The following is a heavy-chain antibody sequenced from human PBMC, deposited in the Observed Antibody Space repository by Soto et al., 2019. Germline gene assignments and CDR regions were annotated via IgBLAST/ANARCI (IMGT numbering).Heavy chain of an antibody. CDR2: IFNSDSST. J-gene: IGHJ5*02. CDR3: AKAVGPQSPRPHH. Sequence: EVQLLESGGGLVQPGGSLRLSCAASGFSFSNYAMSWVRQAPGKGLEWVSAIFNSDSSTYYADSVKGRFTISRDNSKNTLYLQMNSLRAEDTAVYYCAKAVGPQSPRPHHWGQGTLVTVPS. CDR1: GFSFSNYA. V-gene: IGHV3-23*05.